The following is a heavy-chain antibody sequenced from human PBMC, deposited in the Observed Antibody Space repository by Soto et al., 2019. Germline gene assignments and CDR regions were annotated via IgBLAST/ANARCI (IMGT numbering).Heavy chain of an antibody. Sequence: QVQLVESGGGVVQPGRSLRLSCAASGFTFSSYGMHWVRQAPGKGLEWVAVIWYDGSNKYYADSVKGRFTISRDNSKNTRYLQMNSLRAEDTAVYYCARDVPAGKWFGDQTDAFDIWGQGTMVTVSS. V-gene: IGHV3-33*01. CDR2: IWYDGSNK. CDR3: ARDVPAGKWFGDQTDAFDI. J-gene: IGHJ3*02. CDR1: GFTFSSYG. D-gene: IGHD3-10*01.